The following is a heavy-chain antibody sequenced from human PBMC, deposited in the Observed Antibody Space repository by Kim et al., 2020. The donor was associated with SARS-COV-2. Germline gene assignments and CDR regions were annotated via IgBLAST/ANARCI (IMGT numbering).Heavy chain of an antibody. V-gene: IGHV4-39*01. D-gene: IGHD2-15*01. J-gene: IGHJ4*02. Sequence: PSLKSRVTISVDPSKNQFSLKLSSVTAADTAVYYCARRSKCSGGSCFVDYWGQGTLVTVSS. CDR3: ARRSKCSGGSCFVDY.